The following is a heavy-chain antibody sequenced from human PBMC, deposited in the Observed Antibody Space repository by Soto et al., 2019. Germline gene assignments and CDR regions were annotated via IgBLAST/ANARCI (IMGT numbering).Heavy chain of an antibody. J-gene: IGHJ4*02. V-gene: IGHV1-18*01. CDR3: ARGRYGDY. D-gene: IGHD1-1*01. CDR2: ISAHNGNT. CDR1: GYTFTSYG. Sequence: QVHLVQSGAEVKKPGASVKVSCKASGYTFTSYGITWVRQAPGQGLEWMGWISAHNGNTDYAQKLQGRVIVTRDTSTSTAYMERRSLRSVDKAVYYCARGRYGDYWGQGALVTVSS.